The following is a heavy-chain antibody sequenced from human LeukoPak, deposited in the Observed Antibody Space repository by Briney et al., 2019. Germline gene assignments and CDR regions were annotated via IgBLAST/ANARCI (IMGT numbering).Heavy chain of an antibody. V-gene: IGHV4-34*01. D-gene: IGHD1-1*01. CDR3: ARGIEYNWNGRHWFDP. Sequence: PSETLSLTCAVYGGSFSGYYWSWIRQPPGKGLEWIGEINHSGGTNYNPSLKSRVTISVDTSKNQFSLKLSSVTAADTAVYYCARGIEYNWNGRHWFDPWGQGTLVTVSS. J-gene: IGHJ5*02. CDR1: GGSFSGYY. CDR2: INHSGGT.